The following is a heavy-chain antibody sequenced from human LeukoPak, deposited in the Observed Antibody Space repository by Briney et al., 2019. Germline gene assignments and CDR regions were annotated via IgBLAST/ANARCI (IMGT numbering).Heavy chain of an antibody. V-gene: IGHV4-34*01. J-gene: IGHJ3*02. CDR1: GGSFTGYH. Sequence: SETLSLTCAVSGGSFTGYHWSWIRQTPGKGLEWIGEVSQSGGASYNPSLKSRVTISIETSKNHFSLKLNSLTAADTAMYYCAGSYGGNAVGPFDIWGQGTTVTVSS. CDR3: AGSYGGNAVGPFDI. D-gene: IGHD4-23*01. CDR2: VSQSGGA.